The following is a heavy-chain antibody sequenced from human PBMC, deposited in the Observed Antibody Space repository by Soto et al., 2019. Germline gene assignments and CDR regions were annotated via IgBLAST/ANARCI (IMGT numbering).Heavy chain of an antibody. J-gene: IGHJ6*02. CDR1: GFTFRNYD. CDR2: ISAAGDP. Sequence: EVQLVESGGGLVQPGGSLRLSCEASGFTFRNYDMHWVRQGTGKGLEWVSGISAAGDPDYADSVEGRFTISRENAQHSFFLQMTSLRVGDTAVYYSARTDRDFYGLDVWGQGTTVIVSS. V-gene: IGHV3-13*05. CDR3: ARTDRDFYGLDV.